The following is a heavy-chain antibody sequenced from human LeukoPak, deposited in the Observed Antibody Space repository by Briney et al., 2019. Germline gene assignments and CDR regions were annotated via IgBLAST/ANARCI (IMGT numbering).Heavy chain of an antibody. J-gene: IGHJ4*02. Sequence: SETLSLTCAVYGGSFSGYYWSWIRQPPGKGLEWIGEINHSGSTNYNPSLKSRVTISVDTSKNQFSLKLSSVTAADTAVYYCALPYCYDSSGLSSDYWGQGTLVTVSS. CDR1: GGSFSGYY. CDR3: ALPYCYDSSGLSSDY. CDR2: INHSGST. V-gene: IGHV4-34*01. D-gene: IGHD3-22*01.